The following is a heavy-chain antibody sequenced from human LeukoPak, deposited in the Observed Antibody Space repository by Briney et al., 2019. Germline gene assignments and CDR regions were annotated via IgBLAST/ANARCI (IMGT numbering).Heavy chain of an antibody. J-gene: IGHJ5*02. CDR2: VSGSGGST. Sequence: GGSLRLSCAASGFTFNNHAMSWVRQAPGKGLEWVSAVSGSGGSTFYADSVKGRFTISRDNSKNTLYLQMNSLRAEDTAVYYCAKERIAAAGNTNWFDPWGQGTLVTVSS. CDR1: GFTFNNHA. D-gene: IGHD6-13*01. V-gene: IGHV3-23*01. CDR3: AKERIAAAGNTNWFDP.